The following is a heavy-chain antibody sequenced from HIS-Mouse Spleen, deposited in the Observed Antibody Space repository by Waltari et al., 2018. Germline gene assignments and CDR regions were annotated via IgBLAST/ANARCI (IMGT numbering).Heavy chain of an antibody. CDR1: GFTFISHA. Sequence: QVQLVESGGGVVQPGRSLRLPWAASGFTFISHAMPWVRQAPGKGLEWVAVISYDGSNKYYADSVKGRFTISRDNSKNTLYLQMNSLRAEDTAVYYCARHLEGYYFDYWGQGTLVTVSS. D-gene: IGHD3-3*01. J-gene: IGHJ4*02. CDR3: ARHLEGYYFDY. CDR2: ISYDGSNK. V-gene: IGHV3-30-3*01.